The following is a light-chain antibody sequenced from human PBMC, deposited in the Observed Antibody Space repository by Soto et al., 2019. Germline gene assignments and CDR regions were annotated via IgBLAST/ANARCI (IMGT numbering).Light chain of an antibody. Sequence: DIQMTQSPSSLPASVGDRVIITCQASQAISNHLNWYQQKPGRAPKLLIYDTSNLETGVPSRFRGSGGGTDFTLTITSLQPEDFATYFCQQTYKLPLTFGGGTTVDMK. CDR3: QQTYKLPLT. CDR1: QAISNH. V-gene: IGKV1-33*01. CDR2: DTS. J-gene: IGKJ4*01.